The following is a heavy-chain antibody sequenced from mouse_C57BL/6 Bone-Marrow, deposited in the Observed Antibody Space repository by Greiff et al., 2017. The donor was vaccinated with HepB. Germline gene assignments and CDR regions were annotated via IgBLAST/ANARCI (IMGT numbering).Heavy chain of an antibody. V-gene: IGHV1-22*01. CDR3: ASIPTVVECDY. J-gene: IGHJ2*01. CDR2: INPNNGGT. D-gene: IGHD1-1*01. CDR1: GYTFTDYN. Sequence: EVQLQESGPELVKPGASVKMSCKASGYTFTDYNMHWVKQSHGKSLEWIGYINPNNGGTSYNQKFKGKATLTVNKSSSTAYMELRSLTSEDSAVYYCASIPTVVECDYWGQGTTLTVSS.